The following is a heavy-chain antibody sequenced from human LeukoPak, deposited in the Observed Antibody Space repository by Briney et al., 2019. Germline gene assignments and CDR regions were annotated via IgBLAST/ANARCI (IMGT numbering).Heavy chain of an antibody. CDR2: IIPIYGTA. V-gene: IGHV1-69*13. CDR1: GGTFSSYA. D-gene: IGHD3-9*01. CDR3: ARSILTGYYRFDY. Sequence: SVKVSCKASGGTFSSYAISWVRQAPGQGLEWMGGIIPIYGTANYAQKFQGRVTITADESTSTAYMELSSLRSEDTAVYYCARSILTGYYRFDYWGQGTLVTVSS. J-gene: IGHJ4*02.